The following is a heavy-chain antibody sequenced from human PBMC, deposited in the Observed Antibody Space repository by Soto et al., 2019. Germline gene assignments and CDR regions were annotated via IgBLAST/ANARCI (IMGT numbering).Heavy chain of an antibody. D-gene: IGHD2-8*01. Sequence: ASVKVSCKASGYTFTSYYMHWVRQAPGQGLEWMGIINPSGGSTSYAQKFQGRVTMTRDTSTSTVYMELSSLRSEDTAVYYCARGGYCTNGVCPPLNIVTDWFDPWGQGTLVTVSS. V-gene: IGHV1-46*01. CDR3: ARGGYCTNGVCPPLNIVTDWFDP. CDR1: GYTFTSYY. J-gene: IGHJ5*02. CDR2: INPSGGST.